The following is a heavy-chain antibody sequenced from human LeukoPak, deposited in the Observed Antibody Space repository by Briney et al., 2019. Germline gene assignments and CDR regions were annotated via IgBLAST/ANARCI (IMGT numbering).Heavy chain of an antibody. V-gene: IGHV4-61*02. CDR2: IYTSGST. CDR3: ARDRHSIRFLEWLTPFDI. Sequence: SQTLSLTCTVSGGSISSGSYYWSWIRQPAGKGLEWIGRIYTSGSTNYNPSLKSRVTISVDTSKNQFSLKLSSVTAADTAVYYCARDRHSIRFLEWLTPFDIWGQGTMVAVSS. CDR1: GGSISSGSYY. D-gene: IGHD3-3*01. J-gene: IGHJ3*02.